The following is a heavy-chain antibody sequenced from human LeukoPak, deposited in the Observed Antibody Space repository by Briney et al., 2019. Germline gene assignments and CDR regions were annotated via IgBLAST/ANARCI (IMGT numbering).Heavy chain of an antibody. CDR3: ARDSGPNYYYYGMDV. CDR2: IDYSGST. D-gene: IGHD3-10*01. V-gene: IGHV4-59*01. J-gene: IGHJ6*02. CDR1: GGSISTYY. Sequence: PSETLSLTCSVSGGSISTYYWTWIKQPPGKGLEWLGYIDYSGSTDYNPSLKSRFTISVDTSKNQFSLKLSSVTAADTAVYYCARDSGPNYYYYGMDVWGQGTTVTVSS.